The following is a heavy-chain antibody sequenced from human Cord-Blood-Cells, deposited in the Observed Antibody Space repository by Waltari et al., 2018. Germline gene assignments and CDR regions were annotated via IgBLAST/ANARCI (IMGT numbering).Heavy chain of an antibody. V-gene: IGHV3-23*01. Sequence: EVQLLESGGGLVQPGGSLRLSCAASGFTFSSYAMSWVRQAPGKGLEWVSAISGSGGSKYYSDSVKGRFTIARDNSKYTLYLQMNSLRAEDTAVYYCAKVGYQLLQSTNWFDPWGQGTLVTVSS. CDR3: AKVGYQLLQSTNWFDP. CDR2: ISGSGGSK. J-gene: IGHJ5*02. D-gene: IGHD2-2*01. CDR1: GFTFSSYA.